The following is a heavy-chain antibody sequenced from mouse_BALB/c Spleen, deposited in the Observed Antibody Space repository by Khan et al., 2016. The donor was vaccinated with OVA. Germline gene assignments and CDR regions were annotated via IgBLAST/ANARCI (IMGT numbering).Heavy chain of an antibody. V-gene: IGHV5-9-3*01. CDR3: ARTTGYYGSNDCDQ. CDR2: ISSGGSFT. CDR1: GFTFSDYG. D-gene: IGHD1-1*01. Sequence: EVELVESGGDLVKPGGSLKLSCAASGFTFSDYGLSWVRQTPEKRLEWVATISSGGSFTDYLDSVKGRFTISRDSAKNTVYLQMSSLRSADTAMYYGARTTGYYGSNDCDQWGRGTTLTVSS. J-gene: IGHJ2*01.